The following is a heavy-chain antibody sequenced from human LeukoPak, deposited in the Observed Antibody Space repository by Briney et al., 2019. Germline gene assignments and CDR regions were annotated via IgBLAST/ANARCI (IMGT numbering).Heavy chain of an antibody. Sequence: GRSLRLSCAASGLTFSSYGMHWVRQAPGKGLEWVAVISYDGSNKYYADSVKGRFTISRDNSKNTLYLQMNSLRAEDTAVYYYAKDQAGGSGYYYLDYWGQGTLVTVSS. V-gene: IGHV3-30*18. CDR2: ISYDGSNK. CDR1: GLTFSSYG. J-gene: IGHJ4*02. CDR3: AKDQAGGSGYYYLDY. D-gene: IGHD3-22*01.